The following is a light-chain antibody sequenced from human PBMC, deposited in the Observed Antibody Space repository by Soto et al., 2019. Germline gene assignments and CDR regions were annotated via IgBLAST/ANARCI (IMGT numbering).Light chain of an antibody. CDR3: QQYNNWPPIT. V-gene: IGKV3-15*01. CDR2: GAS. J-gene: IGKJ5*01. Sequence: DIVMTQSPATLSVSQGERATLSCRASQSVSSNLAWYQQKPGQAPRLLIYGASTRATGIPARFSGSRSGTEFTLTISSLQSEDFAVYYCQQYNNWPPITFGQGTRLEIK. CDR1: QSVSSN.